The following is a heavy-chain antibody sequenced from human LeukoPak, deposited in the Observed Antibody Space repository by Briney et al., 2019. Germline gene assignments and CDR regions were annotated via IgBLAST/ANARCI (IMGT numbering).Heavy chain of an antibody. CDR3: ARVDLYSNNWHSVDVPYYFDY. D-gene: IGHD6-13*01. Sequence: PSQTLSLTCTVSGGSISSGSYYWSWIRQPAGKGLEWIGRIYTSGSTNYNPSLKSRVTISVDTSKNQFSLKLSSVTAADTAVYYCARVDLYSNNWHSVDVPYYFDYWGQGALVTVSS. J-gene: IGHJ4*02. CDR1: GGSISSGSYY. CDR2: IYTSGST. V-gene: IGHV4-61*02.